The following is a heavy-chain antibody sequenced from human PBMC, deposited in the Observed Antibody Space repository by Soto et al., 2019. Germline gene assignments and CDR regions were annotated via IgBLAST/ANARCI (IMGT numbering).Heavy chain of an antibody. J-gene: IGHJ2*01. V-gene: IGHV3-30*18. CDR1: GFTFSNYG. CDR2: ISYDGTYE. D-gene: IGHD1-1*01. CDR3: VQDRTTLNWYFDL. Sequence: QVQLVESGGGVVQPGRSLRLSCAASGFTFSNYGMHWVRQAPGKGLEWVAVISYDGTYEYYADSVKGRFTISRDNSKNTLYLQMNSLRPEDTAVYYCVQDRTTLNWYFDLWGRGTLVTVSS.